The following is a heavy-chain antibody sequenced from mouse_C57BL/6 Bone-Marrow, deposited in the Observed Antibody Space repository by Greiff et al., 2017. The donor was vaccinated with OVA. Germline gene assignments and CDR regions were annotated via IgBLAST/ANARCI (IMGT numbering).Heavy chain of an antibody. CDR1: GFTFSSYA. CDR2: ISSGGDYI. V-gene: IGHV5-9-1*02. CDR3: TRYYYGSSYGFDY. Sequence: DVMLVESGEGLVKPGGSLKLSCAASGFTFSSYAMSWVRQTPEKRLEWVAYISSGGDYIYYADTVKGRFTISRDNARNTLYLQMSSLKSEDTAMYYCTRYYYGSSYGFDYWGQGTTLTVSS. D-gene: IGHD1-1*01. J-gene: IGHJ2*01.